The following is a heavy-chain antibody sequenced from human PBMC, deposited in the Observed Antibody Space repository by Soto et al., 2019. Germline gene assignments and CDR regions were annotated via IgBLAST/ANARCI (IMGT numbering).Heavy chain of an antibody. V-gene: IGHV1-3*04. CDR1: GYTFTAHA. J-gene: IGHJ6*02. Sequence: GASVKVSCKASGYTFTAHAMHWVRQAPGQGLEWMGWINTGKGDTKYSQKFQGRVTITRDTSASTTYMELSSLRSEDTAVYYCASFGYNWNDGLYYYGMDVWGQGTTVTVSS. CDR2: INTGKGDT. D-gene: IGHD1-1*01. CDR3: ASFGYNWNDGLYYYGMDV.